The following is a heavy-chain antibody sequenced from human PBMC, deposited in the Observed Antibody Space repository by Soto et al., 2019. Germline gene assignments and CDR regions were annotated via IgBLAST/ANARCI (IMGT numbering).Heavy chain of an antibody. CDR3: AKATATGGGAFEI. V-gene: IGHV3-23*01. CDR1: GFICSSYD. J-gene: IGHJ3*02. CDR2: ILVSGST. Sequence: GGSLRLSCAVSGFICSSYDMSWVRQAPGKGLEWVSTILVSGSTHYEDSVKGRFTISRDTSRNTVYLQMNSRTAGDTAVYCCAKATATGGGAFEIYGQGTMVTVSS. D-gene: IGHD2-8*02.